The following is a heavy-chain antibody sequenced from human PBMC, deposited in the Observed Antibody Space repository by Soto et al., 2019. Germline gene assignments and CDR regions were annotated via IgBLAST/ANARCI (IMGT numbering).Heavy chain of an antibody. Sequence: QVQLQESGPGRVKPSETLSLTCTVSGGYLSPYYWIWIRQPPGKGLEWIGYIYHSGTTNYNPSLKSRVSISVDTSKNQFSLKLSSVTAADAAVYYCAGGGRYRYAMDVWGQGTTVSVSS. CDR2: IYHSGTT. D-gene: IGHD6-19*01. CDR3: AGGGRYRYAMDV. CDR1: GGYLSPYY. J-gene: IGHJ6*02. V-gene: IGHV4-59*01.